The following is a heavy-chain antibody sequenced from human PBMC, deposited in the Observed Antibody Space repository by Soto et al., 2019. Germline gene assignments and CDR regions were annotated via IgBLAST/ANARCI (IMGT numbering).Heavy chain of an antibody. D-gene: IGHD3-22*01. CDR3: AKDGSYYYDSSGLHYFDY. J-gene: IGHJ4*02. Sequence: GGSLRLSCAASGFTFSSYAMSWVRQAPGKGLEWVSAISGSGGSTYYADSVKGRFTISRDNSKNTLYLQMNSLRAEDTAVYYCAKDGSYYYDSSGLHYFDYWGQGTLVTVSS. CDR2: ISGSGGST. CDR1: GFTFSSYA. V-gene: IGHV3-23*01.